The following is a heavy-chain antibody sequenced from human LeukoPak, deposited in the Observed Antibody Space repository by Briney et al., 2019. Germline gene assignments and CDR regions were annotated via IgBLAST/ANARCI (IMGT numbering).Heavy chain of an antibody. CDR1: GYTFTSYG. CDR2: ISAYNGNT. V-gene: IGHV1-18*01. J-gene: IGHJ4*02. Sequence: ASVKVSCKASGYTFTSYGISWVRQAPGQGLEWMGWISAYNGNTNYAQKLQGRVTMTTDTSTSTAYMELRSLRSDDTVVYYCARDLGLGYFDWLSPPDYWGQGTLVTVSS. D-gene: IGHD3-9*01. CDR3: ARDLGLGYFDWLSPPDY.